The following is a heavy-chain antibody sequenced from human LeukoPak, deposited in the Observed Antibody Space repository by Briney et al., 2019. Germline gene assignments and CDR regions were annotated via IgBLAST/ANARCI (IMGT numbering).Heavy chain of an antibody. CDR2: IIPIFGTA. J-gene: IGHJ4*02. D-gene: IGHD3-10*01. CDR3: ARGGYDSGSYHLDY. V-gene: IGHV1-69*13. CDR1: GGTFSSYA. Sequence: SVKVSRRASGGTFSSYAISWVRQAPGQGLEWMGGIIPIFGTANYAQKFQGRVTITADESTSTAYMELSSLRSEDTAVYYCARGGYDSGSYHLDYWGQGTLVTVSS.